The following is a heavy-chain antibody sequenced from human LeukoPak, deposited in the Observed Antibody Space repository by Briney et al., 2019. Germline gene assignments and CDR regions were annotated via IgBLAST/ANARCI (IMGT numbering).Heavy chain of an antibody. CDR1: GFTFSSNW. D-gene: IGHD2-2*01. J-gene: IGHJ6*03. CDR3: AREGCSSTSCPRPRRYYYYMDV. V-gene: IGHV3-7*01. CDR2: IKPDGSGT. Sequence: PGGSLRLSCAASGFTFSSNWMSWVRQVPGKGLEWVANIKPDGSGTYYVDSVKGRFTISRDNAKNSLYLQMNSLRAEDTAVYYCAREGCSSTSCPRPRRYYYYMDVWGKGTTVTVSS.